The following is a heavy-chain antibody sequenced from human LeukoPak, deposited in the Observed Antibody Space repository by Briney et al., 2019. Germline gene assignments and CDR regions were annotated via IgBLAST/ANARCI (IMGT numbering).Heavy chain of an antibody. J-gene: IGHJ4*02. Sequence: GGSLRLSCAASGFTFSSYEMNWVRQAPGKGLEWVSYISSSGSTIYYADSVKGRFTIYRDNAENSLYLQMNSLRAEDTAVYYCAIDIYSGYGPYFDYWGQGTLVTVSS. V-gene: IGHV3-48*03. CDR1: GFTFSSYE. CDR3: AIDIYSGYGPYFDY. D-gene: IGHD5-12*01. CDR2: ISSSGSTI.